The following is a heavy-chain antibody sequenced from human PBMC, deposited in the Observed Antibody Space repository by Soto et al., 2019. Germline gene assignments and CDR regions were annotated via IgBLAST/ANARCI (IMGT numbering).Heavy chain of an antibody. J-gene: IGHJ4*02. D-gene: IGHD6-13*01. CDR1: GFTFSSYA. CDR2: ISYDGSNK. Sequence: QVQLVESGGGVVQPGRSLRLSCAASGFTFSSYAMHWVRQAPGKGLEWVAVISYDGSNKYYADSVKGRFTISRDNSKNTLYLQMNSLRAEDTAVYYCARLQHPYWFDYWGQGTLVTVSS. CDR3: ARLQHPYWFDY. V-gene: IGHV3-30-3*01.